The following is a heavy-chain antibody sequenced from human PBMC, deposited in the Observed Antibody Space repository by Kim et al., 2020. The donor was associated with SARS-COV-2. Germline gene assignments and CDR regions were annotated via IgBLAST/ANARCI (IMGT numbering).Heavy chain of an antibody. Sequence: GGSLRLSCAASGFTFSSYAMSWVRQAPGKGLEWVSAISGSGGSTYYADSVKGRFTISRDNSKNTLYLQMNSLRAEDTAVYYCAKKRLRVPVPGIDYWGQGTLVTVSS. CDR1: GFTFSSYA. CDR2: ISGSGGST. D-gene: IGHD2-15*01. J-gene: IGHJ4*02. V-gene: IGHV3-23*01. CDR3: AKKRLRVPVPGIDY.